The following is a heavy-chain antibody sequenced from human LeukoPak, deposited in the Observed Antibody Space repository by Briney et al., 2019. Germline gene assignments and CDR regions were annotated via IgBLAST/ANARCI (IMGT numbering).Heavy chain of an antibody. J-gene: IGHJ4*02. Sequence: ASVKVSCKASGGTFSSYTISWVRQAPGQGLEWMGGIIPIFGTANYAQKFQGRVTITADKSTSTAYMELSSLRSEDTAVYYCARIGSYYDSSGYYQYYFDYWGQGTLVTVSS. CDR1: GGTFSSYT. D-gene: IGHD3-22*01. V-gene: IGHV1-69*06. CDR2: IIPIFGTA. CDR3: ARIGSYYDSSGYYQYYFDY.